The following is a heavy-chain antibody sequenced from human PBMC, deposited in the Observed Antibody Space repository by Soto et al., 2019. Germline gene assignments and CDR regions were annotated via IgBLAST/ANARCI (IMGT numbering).Heavy chain of an antibody. CDR1: GGSISSYY. CDR2: IYYSGST. CDR3: ATDVGVAARVMDV. D-gene: IGHD2-15*01. Sequence: SETLSLTCTVSGGSISSYYWSWIRQPPGKGLEWIGYIYYSGSTNYNPSLKSRVTISVDTSKNQFSLKLSSVTAADTAVYYCATDVGVAARVMDVWGQGTTVTVSS. V-gene: IGHV4-59*01. J-gene: IGHJ6*02.